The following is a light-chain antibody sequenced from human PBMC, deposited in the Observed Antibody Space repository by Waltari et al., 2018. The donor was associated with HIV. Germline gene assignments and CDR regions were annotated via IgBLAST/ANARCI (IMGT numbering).Light chain of an antibody. CDR3: CSYAGMYTWV. Sequence: QSSLTQPRSVSGSPGQSVTISCSGTSSDVGSYNYVSWYQQHPGKDPKGMIYDVSKRPSGFPDRFSGSKSGKTASLTISGLQAEDEADYYCCSYAGMYTWVFGGGTKLTVL. CDR1: SSDVGSYNY. J-gene: IGLJ3*02. V-gene: IGLV2-11*01. CDR2: DVS.